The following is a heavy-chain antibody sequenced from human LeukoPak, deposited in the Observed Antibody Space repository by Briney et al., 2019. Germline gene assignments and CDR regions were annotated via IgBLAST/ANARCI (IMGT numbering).Heavy chain of an antibody. CDR3: ARDHVLLWFGELLERYAFDI. CDR2: ISSSSSYI. D-gene: IGHD3-10*01. J-gene: IGHJ3*02. V-gene: IGHV3-21*01. CDR1: GFTFSSYS. Sequence: NTGGSLRLSCAASGFTFSSYSMNWVRQAPGKGLEWVSSISSSSSYIYYADSVKGRFTISRDNAKNSLYLQMNSLRAEDTAVYYCARDHVLLWFGELLERYAFDIWGQGTMVTVSS.